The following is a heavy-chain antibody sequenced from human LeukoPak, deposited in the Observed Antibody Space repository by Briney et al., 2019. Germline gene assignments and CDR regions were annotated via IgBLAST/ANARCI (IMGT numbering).Heavy chain of an antibody. Sequence: ASVKVSCKASGYTFTSYGISWVRQAPGQGLEWMGWISAYNGNTNYAQKLQGRVTMTTDTSTSAAYMELRSLRSDDTAVYYCARGGYYGSGSYYSYYYYGMDVWGQGTTVTVSS. D-gene: IGHD3-10*01. J-gene: IGHJ6*02. CDR1: GYTFTSYG. CDR3: ARGGYYGSGSYYSYYYYGMDV. V-gene: IGHV1-18*01. CDR2: ISAYNGNT.